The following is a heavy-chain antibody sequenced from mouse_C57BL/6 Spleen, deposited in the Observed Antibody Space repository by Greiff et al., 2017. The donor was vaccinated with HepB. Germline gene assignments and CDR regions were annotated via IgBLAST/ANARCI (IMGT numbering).Heavy chain of an antibody. CDR3: ARSSESYPGAGFAY. J-gene: IGHJ3*01. Sequence: EVQLQQSGPELVKPGASVKISCKASGYTFTDYYMNWVKQSHGKSLEWIGDINPNNGGTSYNQKFKGKATLTVDKSSSTAYMKLRSLTTEDSAVYYCARSSESYPGAGFAYWGQGTLVTVSA. D-gene: IGHD1-1*01. CDR1: GYTFTDYY. CDR2: INPNNGGT. V-gene: IGHV1-26*01.